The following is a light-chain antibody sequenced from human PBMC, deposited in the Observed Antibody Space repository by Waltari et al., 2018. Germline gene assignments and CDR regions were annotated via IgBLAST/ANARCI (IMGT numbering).Light chain of an antibody. V-gene: IGLV3-1*01. J-gene: IGLJ1*01. Sequence: SYELTQPPSVSVSPGQTASITCSGDKLGDKFASWYHQKPGQSPVLVISQDTKRPSGIPERFSGSNSGNTATLTISGTQTMDEADYYCQAWDSSAGVFGTGTKVTLL. CDR2: QDT. CDR1: KLGDKF. CDR3: QAWDSSAGV.